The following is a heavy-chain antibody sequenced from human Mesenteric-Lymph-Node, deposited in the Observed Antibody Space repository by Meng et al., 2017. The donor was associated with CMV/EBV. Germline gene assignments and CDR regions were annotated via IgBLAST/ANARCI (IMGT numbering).Heavy chain of an antibody. Sequence: GGSLRLSCAASGFTFSSYAMHWVRQAPGKGLEWVAVISYDGSNKYYADSVKGRFTISRDNSKNTLYLQMNSQRAEDTAVYYCARDGPWGWFDPWGQGTLVTVSS. D-gene: IGHD3-16*01. J-gene: IGHJ5*02. CDR2: ISYDGSNK. CDR3: ARDGPWGWFDP. V-gene: IGHV3-30-3*01. CDR1: GFTFSSYA.